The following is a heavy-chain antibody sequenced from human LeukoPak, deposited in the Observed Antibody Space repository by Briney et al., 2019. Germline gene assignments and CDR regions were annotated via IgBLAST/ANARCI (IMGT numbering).Heavy chain of an antibody. CDR1: GGSISSYY. CDR3: ARGPYDFWSGYLDY. CDR2: IYYSGST. Sequence: ETLSLTCTVSGGSISSYYRSWIRQPPGKGLEWIGYIYYSGSTNYNPSLKSRVTISVDTSKNQFSLKLSSVTAADTAVYYCARGPYDFWSGYLDYWGQGTLVTVSS. D-gene: IGHD3-3*01. J-gene: IGHJ4*02. V-gene: IGHV4-59*08.